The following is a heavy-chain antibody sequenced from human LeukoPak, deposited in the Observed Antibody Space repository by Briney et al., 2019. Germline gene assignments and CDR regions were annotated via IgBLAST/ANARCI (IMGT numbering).Heavy chain of an antibody. Sequence: GGSLRLSCAASGFTFSSYGMHWVRQAPGKGLEWVAVIWYDGSNKYYADSVKGRFTISRDTSKNTLYLQMNSLRAEDTAVYYCAKWGDYDVLTGYYDSDYWGQGTLVTVSS. D-gene: IGHD3-9*01. J-gene: IGHJ4*02. CDR1: GFTFSSYG. CDR2: IWYDGSNK. V-gene: IGHV3-33*06. CDR3: AKWGDYDVLTGYYDSDY.